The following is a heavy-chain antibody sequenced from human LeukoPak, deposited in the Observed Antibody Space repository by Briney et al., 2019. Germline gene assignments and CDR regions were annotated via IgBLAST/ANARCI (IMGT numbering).Heavy chain of an antibody. CDR3: AKPSYDSSGYYWDH. Sequence: GGSLRLSCAASGFTVSSNYMSWVRQAPGKGLEWVSVIYSGGSTYYADSVKGRFTISRDNSKNTLYLQMNSLRAEDTAVYYCAKPSYDSSGYYWDHWGQGTLVTVSS. J-gene: IGHJ4*02. D-gene: IGHD3-22*01. V-gene: IGHV3-53*01. CDR1: GFTVSSNY. CDR2: IYSGGST.